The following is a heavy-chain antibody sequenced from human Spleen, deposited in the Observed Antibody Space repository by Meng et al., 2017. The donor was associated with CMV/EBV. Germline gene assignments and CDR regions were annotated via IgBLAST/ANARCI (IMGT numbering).Heavy chain of an antibody. CDR2: ISSTSSYT. CDR3: ARENSIVVVPAAIGY. J-gene: IGHJ4*02. V-gene: IGHV3-21*01. D-gene: IGHD2-2*02. CDR1: GFTFSTYI. Sequence: GESLKISCAASGFTFSTYIMNWVRQAPGKGLEWVSSISSTSSYTYYTDSVKGRFTISRDNAKNSLYLQMNSLRAEDTAVYYCARENSIVVVPAAIGYWGQGTLVTVSS.